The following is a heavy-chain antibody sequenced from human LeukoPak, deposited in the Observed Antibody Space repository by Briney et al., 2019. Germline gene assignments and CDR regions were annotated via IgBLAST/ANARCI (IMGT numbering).Heavy chain of an antibody. CDR3: ARDIDPNYGDSYLDY. D-gene: IGHD4-17*01. J-gene: IGHJ4*02. CDR2: ISGYNGKT. V-gene: IGHV1-18*01. Sequence: GASVKVSCKASGCTFINYGLSWMRQAPGQGLEWMGWISGYNGKTKYAQRLQGRVTMTTDTSTSTAYMELRSLRSDDTAVYYCARDIDPNYGDSYLDYWGQGTLVTVSS. CDR1: GCTFINYG.